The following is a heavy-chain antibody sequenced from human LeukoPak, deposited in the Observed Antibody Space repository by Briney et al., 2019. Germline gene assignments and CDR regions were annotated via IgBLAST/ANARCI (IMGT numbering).Heavy chain of an antibody. V-gene: IGHV3-23*01. CDR1: GFTFSNYA. J-gene: IGHJ4*02. Sequence: TGGSLRLSCAASGFTFSNYAIHWVRQAPGKGLEWVSIVGGRGVKTYYADSVKDRFTISRDNSKNTVYLQMNSLRAEDTAVYYCAKRGDCSGTCTYDYWGQGTLVTVSS. D-gene: IGHD2-2*01. CDR3: AKRGDCSGTCTYDY. CDR2: VGGRGVKT.